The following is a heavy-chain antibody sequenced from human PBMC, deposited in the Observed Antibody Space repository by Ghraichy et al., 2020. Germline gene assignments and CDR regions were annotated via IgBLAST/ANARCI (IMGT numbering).Heavy chain of an antibody. J-gene: IGHJ4*02. CDR3: ARVFENYYDSSGYFPTFDF. CDR1: GGSFSGYS. D-gene: IGHD3-22*01. V-gene: IGHV4-34*01. Sequence: SETLSLTCGVYGGSFSGYSWSWIRQPPGKGLEWIGEINQSGGTHYSPSLKSRVTISEDPSKNQFSLKLSSVTAADTAVYYCARVFENYYDSSGYFPTFDFWGQGALVTVSS. CDR2: INQSGGT.